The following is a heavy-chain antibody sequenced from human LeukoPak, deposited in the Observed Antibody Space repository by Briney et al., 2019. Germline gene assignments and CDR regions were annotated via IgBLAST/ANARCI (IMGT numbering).Heavy chain of an antibody. J-gene: IGHJ4*02. V-gene: IGHV3-21*01. CDR2: ISSSSSYI. CDR3: ARDTGYCSSTSCYRSFDY. Sequence: GGSQRLSCAASGFTLSSYSMNWVRQAPGKGLEWVSSISSSSSYIYYADSVKGRFTISRDNAKNSLYLQMNSLRAEDTAVYYCARDTGYCSSTSCYRSFDYWGQGTLVTVSS. D-gene: IGHD2-2*02. CDR1: GFTLSSYS.